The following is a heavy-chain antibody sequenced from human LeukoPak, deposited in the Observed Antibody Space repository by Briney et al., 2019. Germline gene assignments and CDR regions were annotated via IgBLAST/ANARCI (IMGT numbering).Heavy chain of an antibody. CDR3: ARLYYDSSGYPSFDY. Sequence: GGSLRLSCAASGFTFDDYAMHWVRQAPGKGLEWVSVIYSGGSTYYADSVKGRFTISRDNSKNTLYLQMNSLRAEDTAVYYCARLYYDSSGYPSFDYWGQGTLVTVSS. D-gene: IGHD3-22*01. CDR1: GFTFDDYA. J-gene: IGHJ4*02. V-gene: IGHV3-66*04. CDR2: IYSGGST.